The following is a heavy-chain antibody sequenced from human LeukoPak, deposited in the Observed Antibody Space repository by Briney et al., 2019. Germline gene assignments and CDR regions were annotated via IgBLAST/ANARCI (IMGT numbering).Heavy chain of an antibody. Sequence: GGSLRLSCAASGFTFSSHTMSWVRQAPGKGLEWVSAISASGDGIYYTDSVKGRFTMSRDNSKDTLYLQMNSLRADDTAVYYCAKTPGGAAGNRVFDHWGQGALVTVSS. V-gene: IGHV3-23*01. J-gene: IGHJ4*02. CDR3: AKTPGGAAGNRVFDH. CDR1: GFTFSSHT. D-gene: IGHD6-13*01. CDR2: ISASGDGI.